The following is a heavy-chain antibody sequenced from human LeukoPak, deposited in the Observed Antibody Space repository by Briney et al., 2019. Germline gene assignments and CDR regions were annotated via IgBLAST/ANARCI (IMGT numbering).Heavy chain of an antibody. Sequence: SGPTLVNTTQTLTLTCTFSGFSLSTSGVGVGWIRQPPGKALEWLALIYWNDDKRYSPSLKSRLTITKDTSKNQVVLTMTNMDPVDTATYYCAQTTTVTTIGPYFDYWGQGTLVTVSS. V-gene: IGHV2-5*01. CDR3: AQTTTVTTIGPYFDY. CDR2: IYWNDDK. D-gene: IGHD4-17*01. CDR1: GFSLSTSGVG. J-gene: IGHJ4*02.